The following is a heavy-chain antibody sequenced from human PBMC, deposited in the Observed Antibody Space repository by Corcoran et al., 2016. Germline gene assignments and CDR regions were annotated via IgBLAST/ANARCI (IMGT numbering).Heavy chain of an antibody. CDR3: ARVLGSSLSDY. J-gene: IGHJ4*02. CDR1: GYSISSGYY. D-gene: IGHD3-10*01. CDR2: IYHSGST. V-gene: IGHV4-38-2*02. Sequence: QVQLQESGPGLVKPSETLSLTCTVSGYSISSGYYWGWIRQPPGKGLEWIGSIYHSGSTYYNPALNSRVTITVDTSKNQFSLKLSSVTAADTAVYYCARVLGSSLSDYWGQGTQVTVSS.